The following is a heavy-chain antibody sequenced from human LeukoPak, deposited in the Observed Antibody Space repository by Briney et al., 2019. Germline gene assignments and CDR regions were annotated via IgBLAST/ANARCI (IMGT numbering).Heavy chain of an antibody. Sequence: GSLRLSCAASGFTFSSYWMSWVRQAPGKGLEWVANIKQDGSEKYYVDSVKGRFTISRDNAKNSLYLQMNSLRAEDTAVYYCARDDGGFGVVTIYYFDYWGQGTLVTVSS. CDR3: ARDDGGFGVVTIYYFDY. J-gene: IGHJ4*02. CDR1: GFTFSSYW. D-gene: IGHD3-3*01. CDR2: IKQDGSEK. V-gene: IGHV3-7*05.